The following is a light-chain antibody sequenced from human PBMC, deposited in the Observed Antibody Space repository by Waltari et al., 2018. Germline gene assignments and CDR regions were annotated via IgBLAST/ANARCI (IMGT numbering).Light chain of an antibody. Sequence: QSVLTQPPSVSGAPGQRVTISCTGSSSDIGAGYLVHWYQQLPGTAPKLLIYDNSNRPSVVPDRFSGSKSGSSASLAITGLQAEDEADYYCQSFDYRLDGSRVFGGGTKLTVL. CDR1: SSDIGAGYL. CDR2: DNS. CDR3: QSFDYRLDGSRV. J-gene: IGLJ3*02. V-gene: IGLV1-40*01.